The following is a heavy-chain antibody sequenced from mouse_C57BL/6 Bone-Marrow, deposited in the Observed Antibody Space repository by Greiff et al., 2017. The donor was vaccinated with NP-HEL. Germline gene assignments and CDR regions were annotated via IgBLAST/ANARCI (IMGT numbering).Heavy chain of an antibody. Sequence: VQLQQSGPVLVKPGASVKMSCKASGYTFTDYYMNWVKQSHGKSLEWIGVINLYNGGTSYNQKFKGKATLTVDESSSTAYMELNSLTSEDSAVYYCARTDYGSSSAWFAYWGQGTLVTVSA. V-gene: IGHV1-19*01. CDR2: INLYNGGT. J-gene: IGHJ3*01. CDR3: ARTDYGSSSAWFAY. D-gene: IGHD1-1*01. CDR1: GYTFTDYY.